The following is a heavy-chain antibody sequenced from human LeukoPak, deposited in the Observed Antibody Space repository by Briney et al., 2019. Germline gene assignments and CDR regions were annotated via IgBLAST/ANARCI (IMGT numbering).Heavy chain of an antibody. CDR1: GYTFTSYA. CDR3: ARGGLVYDFLTGYYAPGLEYFHH. J-gene: IGHJ1*01. V-gene: IGHV1-69*13. CDR2: IIPHVGSP. D-gene: IGHD3/OR15-3a*01. Sequence: GASVKVSCKASGYTFTSYAMHWVRQAPGQRLEWMGGIIPHVGSPRYTERLQDRITITADESTTTAYLELSSLRSDDTAVYYCARGGLVYDFLTGYYAPGLEYFHHWGQGSLVTVSS.